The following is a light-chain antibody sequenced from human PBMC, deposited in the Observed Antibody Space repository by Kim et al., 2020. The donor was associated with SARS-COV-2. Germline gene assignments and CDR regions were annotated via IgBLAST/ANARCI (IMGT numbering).Light chain of an antibody. J-gene: IGKJ1*01. CDR2: KAS. CDR1: QSISSW. Sequence: DIQMTQSPSTLSVSVGDRVTITCRASQSISSWLAWYQQKPGKAPKLLIYKASSLESGVPSRFSGSGSGTEFTLTISSLQPDDFVTYYCQQYNSYSLWTFGQGTKLEI. CDR3: QQYNSYSLWT. V-gene: IGKV1-5*03.